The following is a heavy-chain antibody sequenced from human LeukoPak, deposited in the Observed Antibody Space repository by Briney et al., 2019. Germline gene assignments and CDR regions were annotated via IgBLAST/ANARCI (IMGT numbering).Heavy chain of an antibody. CDR3: ARGAQTTSYYDSSGNFDY. V-gene: IGHV3-21*01. CDR2: ISSYSTYI. D-gene: IGHD3-22*01. J-gene: IGHJ4*02. Sequence: GGSLRLSCAASGFTFSSYNTNWVRQAPGKGLEWVSSISSYSTYIYYADSVKGRFTISRDNAKNSLYLQMNSLRPEDTAVYYCARGAQTTSYYDSSGNFDYWGQGTLVTVSS. CDR1: GFTFSSYN.